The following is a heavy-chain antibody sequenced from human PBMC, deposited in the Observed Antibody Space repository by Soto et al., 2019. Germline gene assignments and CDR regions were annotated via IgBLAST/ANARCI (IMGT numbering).Heavy chain of an antibody. D-gene: IGHD6-19*01. CDR1: GFTFSSYA. V-gene: IGHV3-30-3*01. CDR3: ARDLSSGWRYFDY. J-gene: IGHJ4*02. Sequence: PGGSLRLSCAASGFTFSSYAMHWVRQAPGKGLEWAAVISYDGSNKYYADSVKGRFTISRDNSKNTLYLQMNSLRAEDTAVYYCARDLSSGWRYFDYWGQGTLVTVSS. CDR2: ISYDGSNK.